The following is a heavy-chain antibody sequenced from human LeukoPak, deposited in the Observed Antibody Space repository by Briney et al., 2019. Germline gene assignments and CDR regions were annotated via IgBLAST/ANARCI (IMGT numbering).Heavy chain of an antibody. CDR3: ARDKNIDYYGSGSYELDY. D-gene: IGHD3-10*01. Sequence: GASVKVSCKASGYTFTSYYMHWVRQAPGQGLEWMGIINPSGGSTSYAQKFQGRVTMTRDTSTSTVYMELSSLRSEDTAVYYCARDKNIDYYGSGSYELDYWGQGTLVTVSS. V-gene: IGHV1-46*01. CDR1: GYTFTSYY. J-gene: IGHJ4*02. CDR2: INPSGGST.